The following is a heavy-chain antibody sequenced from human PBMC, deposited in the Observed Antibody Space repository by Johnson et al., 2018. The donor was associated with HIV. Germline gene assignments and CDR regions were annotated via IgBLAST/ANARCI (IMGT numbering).Heavy chain of an antibody. CDR2: ISGNSGSI. Sequence: VQLVESGVVAVQPGGSLRLSCAASGFTFDGYAINWVRQAPGKGLEWVSGISGNSGSIGYADSVKGRFTISRDNAKNSLYLQMNSLRAEDTALYYCAKARVYSCSWYLGYDAFDIWGQGTMVTVSS. J-gene: IGHJ3*02. V-gene: IGHV3-9*01. CDR1: GFTFDGYA. CDR3: AKARVYSCSWYLGYDAFDI. D-gene: IGHD6-13*01.